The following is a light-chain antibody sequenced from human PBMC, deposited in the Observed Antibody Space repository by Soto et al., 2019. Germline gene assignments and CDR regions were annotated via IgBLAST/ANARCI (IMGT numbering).Light chain of an antibody. CDR1: QSGGSD. V-gene: IGKV3D-15*01. CDR3: QQYNSCPYT. Sequence: EIVMTQSPATLSVSLGERATLSFRASQSGGSDLAWYQQKPGQAPMLVIYDIFTRATGVPTRISGSGSATEFTLTISSRQSDDVAVYYCQQYNSCPYTFGGGTKMEIK. J-gene: IGKJ4*01. CDR2: DIF.